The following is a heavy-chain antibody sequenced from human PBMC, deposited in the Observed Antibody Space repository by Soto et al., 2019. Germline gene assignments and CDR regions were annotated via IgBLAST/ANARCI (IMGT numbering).Heavy chain of an antibody. CDR1: GGSFSGDY. CDR2: IYYTGTT. CDR3: ARAASPYFDLLSAFHP. Sequence: SETLSLTCAVYGGSFSGDYWSWIRQSPGKRLEWIAYIYYTGTTKYNPSLKSRVTISVDTSKNQFSLRLTSVTAADTAVYYCARAASPYFDLLSAFHPWGQGTLVTVSS. J-gene: IGHJ5*02. D-gene: IGHD3-9*01. V-gene: IGHV4-59*01.